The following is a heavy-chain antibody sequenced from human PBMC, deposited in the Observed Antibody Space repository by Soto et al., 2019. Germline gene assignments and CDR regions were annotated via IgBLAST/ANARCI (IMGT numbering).Heavy chain of an antibody. J-gene: IGHJ4*02. Sequence: QVQLQQWGAGLLKPSETLSLTCAVYGGSFSGYYWSWIRQPPGKGLEWIGEINHSGSTNYNPSLKSRVTISVDTSKNQFSLKRSSVTAADTAVYYCARGGSYYDFWSGYYKDYWGQGTLVTVSS. D-gene: IGHD3-3*01. CDR1: GGSFSGYY. CDR3: ARGGSYYDFWSGYYKDY. V-gene: IGHV4-34*01. CDR2: INHSGST.